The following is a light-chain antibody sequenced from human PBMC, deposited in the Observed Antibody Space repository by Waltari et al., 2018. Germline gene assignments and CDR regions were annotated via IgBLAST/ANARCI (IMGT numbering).Light chain of an antibody. Sequence: ENVLTQSPGTLSLSPGERATLSCRASQSVNSSSLAWYQQKPGQAPRLLIYGASSRATGIPDRFSGSGSGTDFTLTISRLEPEDFAVYYCQQYAGSPPVTFGQGTRLEIK. CDR2: GAS. V-gene: IGKV3-20*01. CDR1: QSVNSSS. J-gene: IGKJ5*01. CDR3: QQYAGSPPVT.